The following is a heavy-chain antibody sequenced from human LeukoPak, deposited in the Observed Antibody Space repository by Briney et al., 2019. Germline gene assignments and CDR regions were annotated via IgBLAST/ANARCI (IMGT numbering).Heavy chain of an antibody. CDR3: TAGTGRSDFDY. Sequence: KPGGSLRLSCAASGFTFSNAWMSWVRQAPGRGLEWVGRIKRKGDDGTIDYAAPVKGRLSISRDDSKNTLYLQMNSLKSEDTAVYYCTAGTGRSDFDYWGRGTLVTVSS. CDR2: IKRKGDDGTI. CDR1: GFTFSNAW. J-gene: IGHJ4*02. V-gene: IGHV3-15*01. D-gene: IGHD3/OR15-3a*01.